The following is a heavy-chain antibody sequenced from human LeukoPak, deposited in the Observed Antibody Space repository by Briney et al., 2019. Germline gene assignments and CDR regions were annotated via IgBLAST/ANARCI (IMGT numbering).Heavy chain of an antibody. Sequence: SETLSLTCAVYGGSFSGYYWSWIRQPPGKGLEWIGEINHSGSTNYNPSLKSRVTISVDTSKNQFSLRLSSVTAADTAVHYCARARAYYYGSGSYYVDYWGQGTLVTVSS. CDR2: INHSGST. J-gene: IGHJ4*02. CDR1: GGSFSGYY. V-gene: IGHV4-34*01. D-gene: IGHD3-10*01. CDR3: ARARAYYYGSGSYYVDY.